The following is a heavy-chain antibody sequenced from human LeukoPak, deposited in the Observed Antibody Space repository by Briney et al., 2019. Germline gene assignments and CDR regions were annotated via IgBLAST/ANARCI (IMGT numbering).Heavy chain of an antibody. CDR3: ASGSPDAFDI. D-gene: IGHD1-26*01. J-gene: IGHJ3*02. V-gene: IGHV1-69*05. CDR1: GDTFSSYA. Sequence: SVKVSCKASGDTFSSYAISWVRQAPGQGLEWMGGIIPIFGTANYAQKFQGRVTITTDESTSTAYMELSSLRSEDTAVYYCASGSPDAFDIWGQGTMVTVSS. CDR2: IIPIFGTA.